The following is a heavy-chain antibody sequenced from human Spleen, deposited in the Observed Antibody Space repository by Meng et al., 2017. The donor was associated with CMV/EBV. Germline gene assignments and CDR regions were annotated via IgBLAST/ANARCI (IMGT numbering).Heavy chain of an antibody. CDR2: ISGSGGST. CDR3: AKGSMIVVALFSY. CDR1: GVTFSSYA. D-gene: IGHD3-22*01. Sequence: GESLKISCAASGVTFSSYAMSWVRQAPGKGLEWVSGISGSGGSTYYADSVKGRFTISRDNSKNTLYLQMNSLRAEDTAVYYCAKGSMIVVALFSYWGQGTLVTVSS. V-gene: IGHV3-23*01. J-gene: IGHJ4*02.